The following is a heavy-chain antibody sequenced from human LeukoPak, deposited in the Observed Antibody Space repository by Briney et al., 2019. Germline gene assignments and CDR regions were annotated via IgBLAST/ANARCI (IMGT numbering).Heavy chain of an antibody. J-gene: IGHJ4*02. D-gene: IGHD3-9*01. Sequence: PSETLSLTCTVSGGSISSYYWSWIRQPPGKGLEWIGYIYYSGRTNYNPSLKSRVTISVDTSKNQFSLKLSSVTSADTAVYYCARGNYDILTGYYWSPYFDYWGQGTLVTVSS. CDR3: ARGNYDILTGYYWSPYFDY. CDR2: IYYSGRT. CDR1: GGSISSYY. V-gene: IGHV4-59*01.